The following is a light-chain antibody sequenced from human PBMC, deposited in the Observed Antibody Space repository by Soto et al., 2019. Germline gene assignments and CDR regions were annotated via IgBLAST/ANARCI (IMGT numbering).Light chain of an antibody. CDR1: SSDVGGYNY. CDR2: DVS. CDR3: SSYTSSSPL. V-gene: IGLV2-14*01. J-gene: IGLJ2*01. Sequence: QSALTQPASVSRSPGQSITISCTGTSSDVGGYNYVSWYQQHPGKAPKLMIYDVSNRPSGVSNRFSGSKSGNTASLTISGLQAEDEADYYCSSYTSSSPLFGGGTKLTVL.